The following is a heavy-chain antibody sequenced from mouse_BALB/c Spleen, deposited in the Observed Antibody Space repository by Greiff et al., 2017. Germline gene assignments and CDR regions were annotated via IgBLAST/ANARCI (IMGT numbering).Heavy chain of an antibody. J-gene: IGHJ4*01. D-gene: IGHD2-2*01. V-gene: IGHV2-2*02. CDR2: IWGGGST. CDR1: GFSLTSYG. CDR3: ARNGGLQHAMDY. Sequence: QVQLKESGPGLVQPSQSLSITCTVSGFSLTSYGVHWVRQSPGKGLEWLGVIWGGGSTDYNAAFISRLSISKDNSKSQVFFKMNSLQANDTAIYDCARNGGLQHAMDYWGQGTSVTVSS.